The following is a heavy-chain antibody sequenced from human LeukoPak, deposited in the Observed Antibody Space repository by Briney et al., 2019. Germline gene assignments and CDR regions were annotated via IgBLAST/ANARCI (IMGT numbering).Heavy chain of an antibody. D-gene: IGHD3-3*01. Sequence: QSGGSLRLSCAASGFTFSSYAMSWVRQAPGKGLEWVSAISGSGGSTYYADSVKGRFTISRDNSKNTLYLQMNSLRAEDTAVYYCAKDLTSKLRFLEWIDAFDIWSQGTMVTVSS. V-gene: IGHV3-23*01. CDR3: AKDLTSKLRFLEWIDAFDI. CDR1: GFTFSSYA. CDR2: ISGSGGST. J-gene: IGHJ3*02.